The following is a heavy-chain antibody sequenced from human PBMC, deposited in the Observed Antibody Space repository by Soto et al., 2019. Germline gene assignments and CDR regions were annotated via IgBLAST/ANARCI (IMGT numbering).Heavy chain of an antibody. CDR1: GYSCTSYW. Sequence: GESLKISCKGSGYSCTSYWIGWVRQMPGKGLEWMGIIYPGDSDTRYSPSFQGQVTISADKSISTAYLQWSSLKASDTAMYYCGRRGYSYGRAYYYYYMDVWGQGTKVTVSS. V-gene: IGHV5-51*01. CDR2: IYPGDSDT. J-gene: IGHJ6*03. CDR3: GRRGYSYGRAYYYYYMDV. D-gene: IGHD5-18*01.